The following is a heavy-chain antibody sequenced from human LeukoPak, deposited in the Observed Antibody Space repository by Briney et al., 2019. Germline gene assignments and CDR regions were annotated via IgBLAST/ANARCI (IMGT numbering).Heavy chain of an antibody. CDR2: IYSGGST. Sequence: PGGSLRLSCATSGFTFIDYDMHWVRQAPGKGLEWVSVIYSGGSTYYADSVKGRFTISRDNSKNTLYLQMNSLRAEDTAVYYCAKNDILTGYYPTFDYWGQGTLVTVSS. CDR1: GFTFIDYD. V-gene: IGHV3-66*01. J-gene: IGHJ4*02. CDR3: AKNDILTGYYPTFDY. D-gene: IGHD3-9*01.